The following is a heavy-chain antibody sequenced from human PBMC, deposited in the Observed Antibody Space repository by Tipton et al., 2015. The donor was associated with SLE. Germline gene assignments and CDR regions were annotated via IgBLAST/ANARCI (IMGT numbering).Heavy chain of an antibody. V-gene: IGHV4-59*11. CDR3: ARDRGSGWPFDY. J-gene: IGHJ4*02. CDR2: IYYTGNT. CDR1: GGSLRSLY. Sequence: TLSLTCTVSGGSLRSLYWSWIRQSPGKGLEWIGYIYYTGNTKYNPSLKSRVAISVDTSKNQFSLNVSSVTAAETAVYYCARDRGSGWPFDYWGQGTLVTVSS. D-gene: IGHD6-19*01.